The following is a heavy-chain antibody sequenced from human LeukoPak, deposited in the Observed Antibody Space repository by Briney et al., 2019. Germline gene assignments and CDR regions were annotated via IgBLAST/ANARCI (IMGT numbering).Heavy chain of an antibody. J-gene: IGHJ3*02. V-gene: IGHV3-33*01. CDR1: GFTFSSYG. Sequence: GGSLRLSCAASGFTFSSYGMHWVRQAPGKGLEWVAVIWHDGSNKYYADSVKGRFTISRDNSKNTLYLQMNSLRAEDTAVYFCAAGAWFAAFDIWGQGTMVTVSS. D-gene: IGHD1-26*01. CDR3: AAGAWFAAFDI. CDR2: IWHDGSNK.